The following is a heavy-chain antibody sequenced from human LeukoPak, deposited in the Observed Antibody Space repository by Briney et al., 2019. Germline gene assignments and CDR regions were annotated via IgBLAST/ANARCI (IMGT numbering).Heavy chain of an antibody. D-gene: IGHD6-6*01. CDR2: IYYSGST. J-gene: IGHJ4*02. Sequence: SETLSLTCTVSGGSISSSNYYWGWTRQPPGKGLEWIGSIYYSGSTYYNPSLKSRVTISVDTSKNQFSLKLSSVTAADTAVYYCARPISSSWEYYFDYWGQGTLVTVSS. CDR1: GGSISSSNYY. CDR3: ARPISSSWEYYFDY. V-gene: IGHV4-39*07.